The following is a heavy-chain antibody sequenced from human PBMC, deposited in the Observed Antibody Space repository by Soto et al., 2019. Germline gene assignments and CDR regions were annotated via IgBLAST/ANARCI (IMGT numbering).Heavy chain of an antibody. CDR3: AKDYLVVVPAPRGSPPLYYYGMDV. CDR2: ISYDGSNK. J-gene: IGHJ6*02. D-gene: IGHD2-2*01. V-gene: IGHV3-30*18. CDR1: GFTFSSYG. Sequence: GGSLRLSCAASGFTFSSYGMHWVRQAPGKGLEWVAVISYDGSNKYYADSVKGRFTISRDNSKNTLYLQMNSLRAEDTAVYYCAKDYLVVVPAPRGSPPLYYYGMDVWGQGTTVTVSS.